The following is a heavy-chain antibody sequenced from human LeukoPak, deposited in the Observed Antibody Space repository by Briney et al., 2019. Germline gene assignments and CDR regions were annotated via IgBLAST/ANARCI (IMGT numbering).Heavy chain of an antibody. V-gene: IGHV3-64*01. D-gene: IGHD2/OR15-2a*01. CDR2: ISSNGGST. CDR1: GFTFSSYA. Sequence: GGSLRLSRAASGFTFSSYAMHWVRQAPGKGLEYVSAISSNGGSTYYANSVKGRFTISRDNSKNTLYLQMGSLRAEDMAVYYCARGPRYYQGYYYYMGVWGKGTTVTVSS. J-gene: IGHJ6*03. CDR3: ARGPRYYQGYYYYMGV.